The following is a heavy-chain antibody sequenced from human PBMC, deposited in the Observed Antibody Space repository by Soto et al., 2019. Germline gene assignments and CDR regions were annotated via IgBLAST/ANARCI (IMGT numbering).Heavy chain of an antibody. V-gene: IGHV5-51*01. D-gene: IGHD6-19*01. Sequence: GESLKISCKISGYRFTSYWIGWVRQMPGKGLEGMGIIYPADSDARYRQSFQGQVTISADKSISTAYLQWSSLKASDTGTYYCARVQYSSGWYFDYWGRGTLVTVSS. CDR2: IYPADSDA. CDR3: ARVQYSSGWYFDY. J-gene: IGHJ4*02. CDR1: GYRFTSYW.